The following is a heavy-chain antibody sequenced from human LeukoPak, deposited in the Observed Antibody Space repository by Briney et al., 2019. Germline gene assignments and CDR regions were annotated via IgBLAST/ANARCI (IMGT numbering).Heavy chain of an antibody. D-gene: IGHD3-9*01. J-gene: IGHJ4*02. CDR2: ISTRGTVS. V-gene: IGHV3-11*01. CDR1: GLTFSDYY. Sequence: PGGSLRLSCGVSGLTFSDYYMSWIRQAPGKGLELVSYISTRGTVSYSADSVRGRFTISRDDARNSLFLQMNSLRTEDTAVYFCAGGSYDILTGYPKQIDYWGQGTPVTVSS. CDR3: AGGSYDILTGYPKQIDY.